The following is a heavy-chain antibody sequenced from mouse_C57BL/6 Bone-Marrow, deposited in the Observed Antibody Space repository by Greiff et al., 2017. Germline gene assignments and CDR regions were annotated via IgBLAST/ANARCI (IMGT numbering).Heavy chain of an antibody. CDR3: ASYPLYYYGSSWHWYFDV. Sequence: QVQLQQSGAELARPGASVKMSCKASGYTFTSYTMHWVKQRPGQGLEWIGYINPSSGYTKYNQKFKDKATLTADKSSSTAYMQLSSLTSEDSAVYYCASYPLYYYGSSWHWYFDVWGTGTTVTVSS. V-gene: IGHV1-4*01. CDR1: GYTFTSYT. D-gene: IGHD1-1*01. CDR2: INPSSGYT. J-gene: IGHJ1*03.